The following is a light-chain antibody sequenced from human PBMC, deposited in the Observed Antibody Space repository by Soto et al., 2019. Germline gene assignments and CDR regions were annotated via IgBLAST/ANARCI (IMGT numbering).Light chain of an antibody. J-gene: IGKJ4*01. CDR1: QTISSS. Sequence: EIVMTQSPATLSMSPGERATLSCWASQTISSSLAWYQQKPGQAPRLLIYGASTRAAGVPVRFSGSGSGTEFTLTINRLEPEDFAVYYCQQSSDWPLTFGGGTKVEIK. CDR3: QQSSDWPLT. V-gene: IGKV3-15*01. CDR2: GAS.